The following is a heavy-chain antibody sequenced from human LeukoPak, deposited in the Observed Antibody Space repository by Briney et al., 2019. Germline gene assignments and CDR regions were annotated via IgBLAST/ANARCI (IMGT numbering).Heavy chain of an antibody. Sequence: ASVKVSRKASGYTFTSYGISWVRQAPGQGLEWMGWISAYNGNTNYAQKLQGRVTMTTDTSTSTAYMELRSLRSDDTAVYYCARDSRDSSGYYYPRWGQGTLVTVSS. CDR1: GYTFTSYG. V-gene: IGHV1-18*01. D-gene: IGHD3-22*01. J-gene: IGHJ4*02. CDR3: ARDSRDSSGYYYPR. CDR2: ISAYNGNT.